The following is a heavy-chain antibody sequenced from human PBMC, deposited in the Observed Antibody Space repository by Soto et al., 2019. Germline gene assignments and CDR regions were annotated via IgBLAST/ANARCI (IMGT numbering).Heavy chain of an antibody. J-gene: IGHJ3*02. CDR1: GGSISSGGYY. V-gene: IGHV4-31*03. D-gene: IGHD4-17*01. Sequence: SETLSLTCTVSGGSISSGGYYWSWIRQHPGKGLEWIGYIYYSGSTYYNPSLKSRVTISVDTSKNQFSLKLSSVTAADTAVYYCARRYGEGHVFDIWGQGTMVTLSS. CDR2: IYYSGST. CDR3: ARRYGEGHVFDI.